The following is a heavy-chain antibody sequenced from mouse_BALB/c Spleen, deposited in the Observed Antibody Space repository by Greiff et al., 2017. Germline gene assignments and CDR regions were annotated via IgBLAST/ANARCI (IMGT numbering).Heavy chain of an antibody. CDR3: ARGYGSYEGVYAMDY. CDR2: IDPANGIT. D-gene: IGHD2-10*02. CDR1: GFTFKDSY. V-gene: IGHV14-3*02. Sequence: VQLMQSGAELVKPGASLKLSCTASGFTFKDSYMHWVKQSPEQGLEWIGSIDPANGITKYDPKFQGKATIPADTSSNTAYLQLSSLTSEDTAVYYCARGYGSYEGVYAMDYWGQGTSVTVSS. J-gene: IGHJ4*01.